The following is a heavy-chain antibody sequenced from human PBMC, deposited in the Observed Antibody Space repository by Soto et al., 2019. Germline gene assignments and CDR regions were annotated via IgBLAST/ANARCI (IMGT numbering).Heavy chain of an antibody. Sequence: PSETLSLTXTVSGGSVSSGSYYWSWIRQPPGKGLEWIGYIYYSGSTNYNPSLKSRVTISVDTSKNQFSLKLSSVTAADTAVYYCARGPSIAAAGPVYYYYYGMDVWGQGTTVTVSS. J-gene: IGHJ6*02. CDR2: IYYSGST. CDR3: ARGPSIAAAGPVYYYYYGMDV. D-gene: IGHD6-13*01. V-gene: IGHV4-61*01. CDR1: GGSVSSGSYY.